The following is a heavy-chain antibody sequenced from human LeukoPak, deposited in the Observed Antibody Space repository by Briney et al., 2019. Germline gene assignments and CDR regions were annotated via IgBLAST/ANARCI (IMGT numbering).Heavy chain of an antibody. CDR1: GFDFSNVW. D-gene: IGHD2-2*01. J-gene: IGHJ6*03. CDR3: ARDGQRPLSATRQYFYAFYMDV. Sequence: GGSLRLSCAASGFDFSNVWMHWVRQVPGKGRVCVSRISAEGSSANYADSVKGRLTISRENAKHTLFRQMNSLRAEDTAVYYCARDGQRPLSATRQYFYAFYMDVWGKGTAVTVSS. CDR2: ISAEGSSA. V-gene: IGHV3-74*01.